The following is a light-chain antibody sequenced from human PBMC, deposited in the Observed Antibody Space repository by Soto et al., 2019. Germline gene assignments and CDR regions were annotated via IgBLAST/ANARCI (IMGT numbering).Light chain of an antibody. Sequence: EIVMTQSPATLSVSPGERATLSCRASQSVSNNLAWYHQKPGQAPRLLIYGASTRATGIPARFSGSGSETEFTLTISSLQSEDVAVYYCQQYNTWSPLTFGGGTKVETK. CDR2: GAS. J-gene: IGKJ4*01. V-gene: IGKV3-15*01. CDR3: QQYNTWSPLT. CDR1: QSVSNN.